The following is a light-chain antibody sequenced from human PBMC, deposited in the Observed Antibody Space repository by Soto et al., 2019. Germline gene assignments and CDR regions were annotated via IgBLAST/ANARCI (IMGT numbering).Light chain of an antibody. V-gene: IGLV2-14*01. CDR3: SSYTSSGTLVV. CDR2: EVS. CDR1: SSDVGGYNY. Sequence: QSALTQPVSVSGSPGQSITISCTGTSSDVGGYNYVSWYQQYPGKAPKLMIYEVSNRPSGVSNRFSGSKSGNTASLTISGLQAEDEADYYCSSYTSSGTLVVFGGGTKLTVL. J-gene: IGLJ2*01.